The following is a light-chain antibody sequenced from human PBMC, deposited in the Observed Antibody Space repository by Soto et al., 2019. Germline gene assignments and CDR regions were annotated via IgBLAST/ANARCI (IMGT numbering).Light chain of an antibody. CDR2: DAS. CDR3: QQYNSYSVT. J-gene: IGKJ4*01. V-gene: IGKV1-5*01. CDR1: QSISTW. Sequence: DIQMTQSPSTLSASVGDRVTITCRASQSISTWLAWYQQKPGKAPKLLIYDASTLESGAPSRFSGSGSGTDFNLSINSLQPDDVATYYCQQYNSYSVTFGGGTKVDIK.